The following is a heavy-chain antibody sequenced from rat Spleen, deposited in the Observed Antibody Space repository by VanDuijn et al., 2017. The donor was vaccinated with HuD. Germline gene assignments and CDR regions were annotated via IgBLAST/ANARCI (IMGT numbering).Heavy chain of an antibody. V-gene: IGHV5-31*01. Sequence: EVQLVESGGGLVQPGRSLRLSCVASGFTFNNYWMTWIRQAPGKGLEWVASITNTGGSTYYPDSVKGRFTISRDNEKSTLYLQMNSLRSEDTATYSCARAGYLRDWYFDFWGPGTMVTVSS. J-gene: IGHJ1*01. CDR1: GFTFNNYW. D-gene: IGHD2-2*01. CDR2: ITNTGGST. CDR3: ARAGYLRDWYFDF.